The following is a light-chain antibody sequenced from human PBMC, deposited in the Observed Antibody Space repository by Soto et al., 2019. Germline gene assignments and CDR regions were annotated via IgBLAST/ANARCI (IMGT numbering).Light chain of an antibody. J-gene: IGKJ1*01. CDR1: QGIRNG. CDR3: LQDYNYPRT. V-gene: IGKV1-6*01. Sequence: AIQMTQSPSSLSASVGDRVAITCRASQGIRNGLGWYQQKPGKAPKLLIYAASSLQSGVPSRFSGSGSGTDFTLTISSLQPEDFATYYCLQDYNYPRTFGQGTKVDI. CDR2: AAS.